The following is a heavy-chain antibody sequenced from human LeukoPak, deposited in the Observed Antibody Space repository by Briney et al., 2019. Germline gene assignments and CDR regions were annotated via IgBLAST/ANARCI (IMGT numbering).Heavy chain of an antibody. CDR2: INPNSGGT. CDR1: GYTFTGYY. J-gene: IGHJ6*03. Sequence: ASVKVSCKASGYTFTGYYMHWVRQAPGQGLEWMGWINPNSGGTNYAQKFQGRVTMTRDTSISTAYMELSRLRSDDTAVYYCARHAYSYAKGYYYYYMDVWGKGTTVTVSS. CDR3: ARHAYSYAKGYYYYYMDV. V-gene: IGHV1-2*02. D-gene: IGHD5-18*01.